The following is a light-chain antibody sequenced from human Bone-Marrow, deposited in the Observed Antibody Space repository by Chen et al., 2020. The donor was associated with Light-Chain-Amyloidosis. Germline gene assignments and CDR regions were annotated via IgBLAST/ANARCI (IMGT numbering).Light chain of an antibody. CDR2: GSS. CDR1: QTISSNY. Sequence: EIVLTQSPGTLPLSPGEGANLSCRASQTISSNYLTWYQQKFGQAPRLLIYGSSSRATGIPDRFTGSGSGTDFTLTINRLEPEDFAMYDCQQYGTSPLTFGGGTKVEIK. CDR3: QQYGTSPLT. J-gene: IGKJ4*01. V-gene: IGKV3-20*01.